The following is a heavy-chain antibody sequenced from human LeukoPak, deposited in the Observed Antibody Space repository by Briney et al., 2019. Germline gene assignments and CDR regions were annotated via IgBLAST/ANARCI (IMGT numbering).Heavy chain of an antibody. V-gene: IGHV1-2*02. CDR3: ARDNDRVVGGDY. Sequence: ASVKVSCKASGYTLSGYYMHWVRQAPGQGLEWMGWINPNSGGTKYAQKFQGRVTMTRDTSINTASMELSRLRSDDTAVYYCARDNDRVVGGDYGGQGTLVTVSS. CDR1: GYTLSGYY. D-gene: IGHD2-15*01. CDR2: INPNSGGT. J-gene: IGHJ4*02.